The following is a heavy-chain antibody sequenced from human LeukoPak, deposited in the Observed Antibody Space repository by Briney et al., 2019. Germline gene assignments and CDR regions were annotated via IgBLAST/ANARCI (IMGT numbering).Heavy chain of an antibody. V-gene: IGHV1-69*13. J-gene: IGHJ5*02. CDR1: GGTFSSYA. D-gene: IGHD2-2*01. CDR3: ARGIRVPAAMRNNWFDP. Sequence: SVKVSCKASGGTFSSYAISWVRQAPGQGLEWMGGIIPIFGTANYAQKFQGRVTITADESTSTAYMELSSLRSVDTAVYYCARGIRVPAAMRNNWFDPWGQGTLVTVSS. CDR2: IIPIFGTA.